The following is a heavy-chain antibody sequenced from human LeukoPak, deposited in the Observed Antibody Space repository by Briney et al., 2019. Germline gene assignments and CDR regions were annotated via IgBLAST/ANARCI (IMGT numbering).Heavy chain of an antibody. Sequence: ETLSLTCTVSGGSISSYYWSWIRQPAGKGREGIGRIYTSGSTNYNPSLKSRLTMSVDTSKNQFSLKLTSVTAADTAVYYCAREASYCGGDCLLDYWGQGTLVTVSS. CDR3: AREASYCGGDCLLDY. D-gene: IGHD2-21*01. CDR1: GGSISSYY. J-gene: IGHJ4*02. V-gene: IGHV4-4*07. CDR2: IYTSGST.